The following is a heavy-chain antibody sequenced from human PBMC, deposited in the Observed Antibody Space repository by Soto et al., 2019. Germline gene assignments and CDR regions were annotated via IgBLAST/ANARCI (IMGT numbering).Heavy chain of an antibody. CDR2: IYYSGST. V-gene: IGHV4-39*01. J-gene: IGHJ4*02. D-gene: IGHD2-8*01. Sequence: SETLSLTCTVSGGSISSYYWGWIRQPPGKGLEWIGSIYYSGSTYYNPSLKSRVTISVDTSKNQFSLKLSSVTAADTAVYYCARILMVYATFDYWGQGTLVTVSS. CDR1: GGSISSYY. CDR3: ARILMVYATFDY.